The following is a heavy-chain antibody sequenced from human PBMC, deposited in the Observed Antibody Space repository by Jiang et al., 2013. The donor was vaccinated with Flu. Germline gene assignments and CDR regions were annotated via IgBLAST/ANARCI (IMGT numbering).Heavy chain of an antibody. CDR2: ISGSGGST. CDR3: AKDFTVVVPAATDY. D-gene: IGHD2-2*01. CDR1: GFTFSSYA. V-gene: IGHV3-23*01. Sequence: AASGFTFSSYAMRRGSGRGSRGRGVEWVSAISGSGGSTYYADSVKGRFTISRDNSKNTLYLQMNSLRAEDTAVYYCAKDFTVVVPAATDYWGQGTLVTVSS. J-gene: IGHJ4*02.